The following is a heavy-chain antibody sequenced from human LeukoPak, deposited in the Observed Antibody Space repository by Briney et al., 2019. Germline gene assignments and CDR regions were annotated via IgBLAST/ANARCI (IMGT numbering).Heavy chain of an antibody. CDR2: ISAYNGNT. Sequence: GASVKVSCKASGYTFTSYGISWVRQAPGQGLEWMGWISAYNGNTNYAQKLQGRVTMTTDTSTSTAYMELRSLRSDDTAVYYCARGRGRRAKDYYYYYGMDVWGQGTTVTVSS. D-gene: IGHD3-10*01. CDR3: ARGRGRRAKDYYYYYGMDV. CDR1: GYTFTSYG. J-gene: IGHJ6*02. V-gene: IGHV1-18*01.